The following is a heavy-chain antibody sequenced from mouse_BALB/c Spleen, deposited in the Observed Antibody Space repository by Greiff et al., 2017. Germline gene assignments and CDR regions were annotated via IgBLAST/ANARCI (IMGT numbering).Heavy chain of an antibody. CDR3: AREDPYFRSDYAMDY. D-gene: IGHD2-10*01. Sequence: EVKLMESGPGLVKPSQSLSLTCTVTGYSITSDYAWNWIRQFPGNKLEWMGYISYSGSTSYNPSLKSRISITRDTSKNQFFLQLNSVTTEDTATYYCAREDPYFRSDYAMDYWGQGTSVTVSS. J-gene: IGHJ4*01. CDR2: ISYSGST. V-gene: IGHV3-2*02. CDR1: GYSITSDYA.